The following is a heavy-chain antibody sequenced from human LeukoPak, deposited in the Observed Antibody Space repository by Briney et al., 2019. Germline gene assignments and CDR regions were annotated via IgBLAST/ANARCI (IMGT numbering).Heavy chain of an antibody. J-gene: IGHJ4*02. CDR2: IKQDGSEK. D-gene: IGHD4/OR15-4a*01. CDR1: GFTFSSYW. Sequence: PGGSLRLSCAASGFTFSSYWMSWVRQAPGKGLEWVANIKQDGSEKYYVDSVKGRFTISRDNAKNSLYLQMNSLRAKDTAVYYCARRAGAYSHPYDYWGQGTLVTVSS. CDR3: ARRAGAYSHPYDY. V-gene: IGHV3-7*03.